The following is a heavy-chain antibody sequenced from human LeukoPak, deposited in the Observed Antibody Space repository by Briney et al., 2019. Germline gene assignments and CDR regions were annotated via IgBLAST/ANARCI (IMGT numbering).Heavy chain of an antibody. CDR2: IHYSGST. Sequence: SETLSLTCTVSGGSISSYYWSWIRQPPGKGLEWIGYIHYSGSTHYNPSLKSRVTISVDTSKNQVSLKLRSVTAADTAVYYCARDHRWFDPWGQGTLVTVSS. CDR3: ARDHRWFDP. V-gene: IGHV4-59*01. CDR1: GGSISSYY. J-gene: IGHJ5*02.